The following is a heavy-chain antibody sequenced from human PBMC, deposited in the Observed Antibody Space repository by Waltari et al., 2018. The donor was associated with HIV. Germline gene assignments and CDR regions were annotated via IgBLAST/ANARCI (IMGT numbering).Heavy chain of an antibody. CDR1: GDSIRSSSYY. CDR2: ISYSGST. CDR3: ARRAVVVTAKGPFDP. Sequence: QLQLQESGPGLGKPSETLSLTCTVSGDSIRSSSYYWGWIRQPPGKGLEWIGSISYSGSTYYNPSLKSRVTISVDTSKNQFSLKLSSVTAADTAVYYCARRAVVVTAKGPFDPWGQGTLVTVSS. D-gene: IGHD2-21*02. J-gene: IGHJ5*02. V-gene: IGHV4-39*01.